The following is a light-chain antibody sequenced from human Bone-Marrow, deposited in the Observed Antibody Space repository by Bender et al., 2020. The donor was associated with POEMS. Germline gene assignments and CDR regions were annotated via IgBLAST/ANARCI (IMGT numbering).Light chain of an antibody. Sequence: QSVVTQPPSASGTPGQRVTISCSGSSSNIGTSTVNWYQQVPGTAPKLLIYSNDHRPSGVPDRFSGSKSGASASLAISGLQSEDEADYYCAVWDDSLNGWVFGGGTKLTVL. CDR2: SND. CDR1: SSNIGTST. V-gene: IGLV1-44*01. CDR3: AVWDDSLNGWV. J-gene: IGLJ3*02.